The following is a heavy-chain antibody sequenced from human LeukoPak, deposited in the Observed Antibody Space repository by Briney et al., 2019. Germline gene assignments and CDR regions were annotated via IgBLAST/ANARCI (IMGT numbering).Heavy chain of an antibody. Sequence: GRSLRLSCAASGFTFSSYAMHWVRQAPGKGLEWVAVISYDGSNKYYADSVKGRFTISRDNSKNTLYLQMNSLRAEDTAVYYCAKDWEMATILSGIDYWGQGTLVTVSS. CDR3: AKDWEMATILSGIDY. V-gene: IGHV3-30*04. J-gene: IGHJ4*02. D-gene: IGHD5-24*01. CDR2: ISYDGSNK. CDR1: GFTFSSYA.